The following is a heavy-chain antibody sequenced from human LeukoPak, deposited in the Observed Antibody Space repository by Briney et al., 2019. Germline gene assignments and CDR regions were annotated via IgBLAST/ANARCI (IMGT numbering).Heavy chain of an antibody. CDR2: INPNSGVT. Sequence: ASVKVSCKASGYTFTGYYLHWVRQAPGQGLEWLGWINPNSGVTNYTQKFQGRVTMTRDTSISTAYMEVSRLISDDTAVYYCARVFGRQLPDYWGQGTLVTVSS. V-gene: IGHV1-2*02. CDR3: ARVFGRQLPDY. D-gene: IGHD1-26*01. J-gene: IGHJ4*02. CDR1: GYTFTGYY.